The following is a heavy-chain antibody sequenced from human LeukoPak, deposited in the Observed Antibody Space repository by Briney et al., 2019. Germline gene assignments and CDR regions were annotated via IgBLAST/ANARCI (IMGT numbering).Heavy chain of an antibody. D-gene: IGHD6-13*01. CDR2: IYHSGST. V-gene: IGHV4-4*02. J-gene: IGHJ3*02. CDR1: GGSISSSNW. Sequence: SETLSLTCAVSGGSISSSNWWSWVRQPPGKGLEWIGEIYHSGSTNYNPSLKSRVTISVDKSKNQFSLKLSSVTAADTAVYYCARTASSSWSDAFDIWGQGTMVTVSS. CDR3: ARTASSSWSDAFDI.